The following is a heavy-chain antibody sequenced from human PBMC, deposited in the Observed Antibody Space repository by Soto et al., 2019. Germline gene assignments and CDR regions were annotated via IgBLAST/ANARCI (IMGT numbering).Heavy chain of an antibody. Sequence: PGGSLRLSCGVSGFTFNNYGINWVRQAPGKGLEWVSTASKGDYTYYSDSVKGRFTISRDNAKNSVSLQMNTLRAEDTAVYYCAREDSIIIPAVSDFWGQGTLVTVSS. D-gene: IGHD2-2*01. J-gene: IGHJ4*02. V-gene: IGHV3-21*01. CDR2: ASKGDYT. CDR1: GFTFNNYG. CDR3: AREDSIIIPAVSDF.